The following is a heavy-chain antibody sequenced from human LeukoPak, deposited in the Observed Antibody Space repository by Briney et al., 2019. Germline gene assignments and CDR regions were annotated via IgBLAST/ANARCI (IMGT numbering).Heavy chain of an antibody. CDR1: GFTFSSYA. J-gene: IGHJ4*02. CDR2: ISDSGAST. Sequence: PGGSLRLSCAASGFTFSSYAMTWVRQAPGKGLEWVSSISDSGASTYYADPVKGRFTISRDNSKNTLFLQMNSLGAEDTAIYYCAKVFWYGPGSFIFDCWGQGTLVTVPS. V-gene: IGHV3-23*01. CDR3: AKVFWYGPGSFIFDC. D-gene: IGHD3-10*01.